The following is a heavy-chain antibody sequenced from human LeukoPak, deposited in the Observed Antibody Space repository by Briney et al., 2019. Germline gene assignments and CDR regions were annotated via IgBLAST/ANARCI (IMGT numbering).Heavy chain of an antibody. CDR2: IKQDGSET. Sequence: GGSLRLSCAASGFTSSTYWMSWVRQAPGKGLEWVASIKQDGSETYYVDSVKGRFTLSRDNAKNSLYLQMNSLGADDTGIYYCARGSSTLTRHLDYWGQGTPVTVSS. V-gene: IGHV3-7*03. D-gene: IGHD3-16*01. J-gene: IGHJ4*02. CDR1: GFTSSTYW. CDR3: ARGSSTLTRHLDY.